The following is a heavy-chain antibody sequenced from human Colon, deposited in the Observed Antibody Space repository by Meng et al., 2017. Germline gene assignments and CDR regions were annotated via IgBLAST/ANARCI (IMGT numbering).Heavy chain of an antibody. CDR1: GDSVSSNRAL. V-gene: IGHV6-1*01. D-gene: IGHD3-10*01. CDR3: TTWYGEY. CDR2: TYYRSEWQN. J-gene: IGHJ4*02. Sequence: QLQLHKSGQGLVNPSPTLSLTCAISGDSVSSNRALWHWVRQSPSRGLEWLGQTYYRSEWQNHYGVSVKSRITINADTSRNHFSLHLNSVTPEDTAVYYCTTWYGEYWGQGTLVTVSS.